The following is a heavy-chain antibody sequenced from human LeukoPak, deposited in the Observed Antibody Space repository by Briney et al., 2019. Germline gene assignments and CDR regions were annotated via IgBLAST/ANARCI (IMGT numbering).Heavy chain of an antibody. CDR2: ISSTGST. Sequence: PGGSLRLSCSVSGFTLSDSAMCWVRQAPGKGLDWVSTISSTGSTYDADSVKGRFTISRDTLKNTLYLQMNSLRAGDTAIYYCTKIQYRSGGGAIDSWGQGTVVSVSS. D-gene: IGHD2-15*01. CDR3: TKIQYRSGGGAIDS. V-gene: IGHV3-23*01. J-gene: IGHJ4*02. CDR1: GFTLSDSA.